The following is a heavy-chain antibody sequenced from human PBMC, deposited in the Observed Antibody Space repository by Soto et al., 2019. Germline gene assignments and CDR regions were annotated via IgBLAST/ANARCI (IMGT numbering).Heavy chain of an antibody. J-gene: IGHJ5*02. Sequence: SETLSLTCAFSGGSISSGGYSWSWIRQPPGKGLEWIGYIYHSGSTYYNPSLKSRVTISVDRSKNQFSLKLSSVTAADTAVYHCARVPGPWGQGTLVTVSS. V-gene: IGHV4-30-2*01. CDR1: GGSISSGGYS. CDR3: ARVPGP. CDR2: IYHSGST.